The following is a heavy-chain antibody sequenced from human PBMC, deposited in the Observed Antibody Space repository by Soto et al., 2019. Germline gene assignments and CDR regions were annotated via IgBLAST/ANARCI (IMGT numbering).Heavy chain of an antibody. V-gene: IGHV4-39*01. D-gene: IGHD2-15*01. CDR1: DGSISSSSYY. J-gene: IGHJ6*02. CDR2: IYYSGST. Sequence: PSETQSLTCTVSDGSISSSSYYWGWIRQPPGKGLEWIGSIYYSGSTYYNPSLKSRVTISVDTSKNQFSLKLSSVTAADTAVYYCARGKEGGVVVAPKYYYYGMDVWGQGTTVTVSS. CDR3: ARGKEGGVVVAPKYYYYGMDV.